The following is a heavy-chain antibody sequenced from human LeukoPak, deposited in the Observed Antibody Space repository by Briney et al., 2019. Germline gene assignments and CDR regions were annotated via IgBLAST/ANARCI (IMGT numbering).Heavy chain of an antibody. CDR2: INPNSGGT. D-gene: IGHD3-3*01. Sequence: ASVKVSCKASGYTFTGYYMHWVRQAPGQGLEWMGRINPNSGGTNYAQKFQGRVTMTRDTSISTAYMELSRLRSDDTAVYYCARDLIWKAGQMDYWGQGTLVTVSS. CDR3: ARDLIWKAGQMDY. CDR1: GYTFTGYY. J-gene: IGHJ4*02. V-gene: IGHV1-2*06.